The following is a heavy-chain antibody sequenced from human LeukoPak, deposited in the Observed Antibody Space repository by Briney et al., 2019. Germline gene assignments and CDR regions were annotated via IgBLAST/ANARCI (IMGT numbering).Heavy chain of an antibody. V-gene: IGHV4-34*01. CDR2: INHSGST. Sequence: SETLSLTCTVSGGSISSYYWSWIRQPPGKGLEWIGEINHSGSTNYNPSLKSRVTISVDTSKNQFSLKLSSVTAADTAVYYCAGKYSSPQYNWFDPWGQGTLVTVSS. D-gene: IGHD6-6*01. CDR3: AGKYSSPQYNWFDP. J-gene: IGHJ5*02. CDR1: GGSISSYY.